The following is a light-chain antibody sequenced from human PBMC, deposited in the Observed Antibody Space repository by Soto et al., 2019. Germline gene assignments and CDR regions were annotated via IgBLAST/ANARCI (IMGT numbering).Light chain of an antibody. V-gene: IGKV3-15*01. J-gene: IGKJ2*01. Sequence: EIVMTQSPATLSVSPGERATLSCRASQSVSSNLAWYQQKPCQAPRLLIYGASTRATGIPARFSGSGSGTEFTLTISSLQSEDFAVYYCQQYNKWPPYTFGQGTKLEIQ. CDR3: QQYNKWPPYT. CDR2: GAS. CDR1: QSVSSN.